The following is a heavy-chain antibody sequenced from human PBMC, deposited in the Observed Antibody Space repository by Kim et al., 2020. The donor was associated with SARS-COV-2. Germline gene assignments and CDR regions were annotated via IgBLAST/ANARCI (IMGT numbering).Heavy chain of an antibody. Sequence: GGSLRLSCEASGFSFSSYFIHWVRQAPGKGLEWVALISHDGTKKYFADFVKGRFTISRDNSRNTLHLQMNTLITADTAVSYCARDLDGWGSYYDSVG. J-gene: IGHJ5*01. D-gene: IGHD3-10*01. CDR3: ARDLDGWGSYYDS. CDR1: GFSFSSYF. V-gene: IGHV3-30*04. CDR2: ISHDGTKK.